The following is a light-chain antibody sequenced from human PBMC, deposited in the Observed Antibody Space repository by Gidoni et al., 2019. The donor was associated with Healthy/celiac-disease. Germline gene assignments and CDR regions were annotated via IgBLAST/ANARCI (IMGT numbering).Light chain of an antibody. CDR2: DAS. Sequence: EIVLTQPSATLSLSPGERATLSCRASQSGSSYVACYQQKPGQAPMLLIDDASNRATVIPARFSSSGSGTDFTLTISSLEPEDFAVYYCQQRSNWLSLTFGGGTKVEIK. J-gene: IGKJ4*01. CDR3: QQRSNWLSLT. V-gene: IGKV3-11*01. CDR1: QSGSSY.